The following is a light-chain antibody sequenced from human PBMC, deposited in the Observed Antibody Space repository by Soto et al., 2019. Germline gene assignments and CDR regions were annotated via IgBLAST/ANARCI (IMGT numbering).Light chain of an antibody. J-gene: IGKJ5*01. V-gene: IGKV3-15*01. CDR3: QQYNNWPPIT. CDR2: GAS. CDR1: QSVSSK. Sequence: ERVMTQSPATLSVSPGERATLSCRSSQSVSSKLAWYQQKPGQAPRLLIYGASTRATGIPARFSGSGSGTEFTLTISSLQSEDFAIYYCQQYNNWPPITFGQGTRLEIK.